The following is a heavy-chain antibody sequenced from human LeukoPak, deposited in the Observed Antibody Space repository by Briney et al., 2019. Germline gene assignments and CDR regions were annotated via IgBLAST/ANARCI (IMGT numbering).Heavy chain of an antibody. Sequence: TETLSLTCTVSGGSISSSSYYWGWIRQPPGKGLEWIGSIYYSGSTYYNPSLKSRVTISVDTSKNQFSLKLSSVPAADTAVYYCARGIGSGSYPGARYYYYMDVWGKGTTVTVSS. CDR3: ARGIGSGSYPGARYYYYMDV. D-gene: IGHD3-10*01. J-gene: IGHJ6*03. CDR1: GGSISSSSYY. V-gene: IGHV4-39*07. CDR2: IYYSGST.